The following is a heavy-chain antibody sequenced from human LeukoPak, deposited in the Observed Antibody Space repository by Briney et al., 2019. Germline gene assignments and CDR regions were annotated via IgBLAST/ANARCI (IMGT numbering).Heavy chain of an antibody. V-gene: IGHV4-61*01. CDR1: GGSISSGSYY. Sequence: PSQTLSLTCTVSGGSISSGSYYWSWIRQPPGKGLEWIGYIYSSGSTNYNPSLKSRVTISVDTSKNQFSLKLSSVTAADTAVYYCTTAVGKGSGPDYWGQGTLVTVSS. CDR3: TTAVGKGSGPDY. CDR2: IYSSGST. J-gene: IGHJ4*02. D-gene: IGHD3-3*01.